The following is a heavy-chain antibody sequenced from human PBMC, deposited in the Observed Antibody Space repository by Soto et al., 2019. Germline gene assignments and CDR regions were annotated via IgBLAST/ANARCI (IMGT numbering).Heavy chain of an antibody. J-gene: IGHJ4*02. CDR1: GFTFSSYG. CDR3: AKDSVQQLAIRRVAYFDY. D-gene: IGHD6-13*01. V-gene: IGHV3-30*18. CDR2: ISYDGSNK. Sequence: GGSLRLSCAASGFTFSSYGMHWVRQAPGKGLEWVAVISYDGSNKYYADSVKGRFTISRDNSKNTLYLQMNSLRAEDTAVYYCAKDSVQQLAIRRVAYFDYWGQGTLVTVSS.